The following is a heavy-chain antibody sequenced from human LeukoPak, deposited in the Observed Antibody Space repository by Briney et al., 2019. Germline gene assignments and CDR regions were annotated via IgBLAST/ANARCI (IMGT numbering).Heavy chain of an antibody. Sequence: SETLSLTCTGSGVSISSYDWSWLRQPPGKGLEWLGYIYYSGSTNYNPSLKSRVTISLDTSKNQFSLKLSSVTAADTAVYYCARRTYGSGSYDAFDIWGQGTMVSISS. CDR2: IYYSGST. CDR1: GVSISSYD. V-gene: IGHV4-59*01. CDR3: ARRTYGSGSYDAFDI. J-gene: IGHJ3*02. D-gene: IGHD3-10*01.